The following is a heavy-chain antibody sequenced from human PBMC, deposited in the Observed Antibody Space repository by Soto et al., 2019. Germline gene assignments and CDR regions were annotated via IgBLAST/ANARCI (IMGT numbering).Heavy chain of an antibody. D-gene: IGHD2-15*01. J-gene: IGHJ4*02. CDR3: AKASDGGWPYYFDS. CDR1: GFTFSSYS. V-gene: IGHV3-48*01. Sequence: GGSLRLSCAASGFTFSSYSMNWVRQAPGKGLEWVSYISSSSSTIYYADSVKGRFTISRDNAKNSLYLQMNSLRVEDSAVYFCAKASDGGWPYYFDSWGQGALVTVSS. CDR2: ISSSSSTI.